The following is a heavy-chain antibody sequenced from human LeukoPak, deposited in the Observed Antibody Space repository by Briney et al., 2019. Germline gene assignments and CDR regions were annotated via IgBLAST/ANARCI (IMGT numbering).Heavy chain of an antibody. CDR2: TYYKSKWYN. D-gene: IGHD2-15*01. CDR3: ARDPSGGFRWYFVL. Sequence: SRTLSLSSAISGDSVSSSSATWNWTRQSPSRGLGWLGRTYYKSKWYNDYAVSVKSRITISPDTSRNQFSLQLNSATPEDTAVYYCARDPSGGFRWYFVLWGRGALTTVSS. J-gene: IGHJ2*01. CDR1: GDSVSSSSAT. V-gene: IGHV6-1*01.